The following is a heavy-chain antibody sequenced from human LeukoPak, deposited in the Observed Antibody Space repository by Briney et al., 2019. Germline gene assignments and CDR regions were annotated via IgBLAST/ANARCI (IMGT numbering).Heavy chain of an antibody. D-gene: IGHD3-3*01. CDR2: INCDGHSI. CDR3: ARVFSPRITIFGVVTDITQIYYYYGMDV. CDR1: VFTFCIYW. J-gene: IGHJ6*02. Sequence: SGVSLRLFCGASVFTFCIYWMQWLPRARGKGLVWVSRINCDGHSISYAVSVERRFHLSRDIAKHTVSLQVNSVRAVDTGVFLCARVFSPRITIFGVVTDITQIYYYYGMDVWGQGTTVTVS. V-gene: IGHV3-74*01.